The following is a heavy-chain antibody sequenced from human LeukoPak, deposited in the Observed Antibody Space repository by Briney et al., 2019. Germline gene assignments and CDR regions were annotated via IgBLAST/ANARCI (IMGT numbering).Heavy chain of an antibody. Sequence: PSEALSLTCTVSGGSISSGGYYWSWIRQHPGKGLEWIGYIYYSGSTYYNPSLKSRVTISVDTSKNQFSLKLSSVTAADTAVYYCATSQTRVGAADSWGQGTLVTVSS. D-gene: IGHD1-26*01. CDR1: GGSISSGGYY. CDR2: IYYSGST. CDR3: ATSQTRVGAADS. V-gene: IGHV4-31*03. J-gene: IGHJ4*02.